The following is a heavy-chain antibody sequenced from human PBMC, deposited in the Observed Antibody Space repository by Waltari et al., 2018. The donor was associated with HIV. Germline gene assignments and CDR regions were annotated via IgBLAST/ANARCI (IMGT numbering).Heavy chain of an antibody. D-gene: IGHD3-16*01. CDR3: ARAVGYDYVWGSYADF. CDR2: VDHTGST. CDR1: NDDGPSFSDYWWSFRDYY. Sequence: QVQLHQWGAGLLKPSETLSLTCAVYNDDGPSFSDYWWSFRDYYWTWMRQSPVKGLEWMGEVDHTGSTNYNGAFRGRVSVSVDTSKKQFSLRLSSVSDADTAVYFCARAVGYDYVWGSYADFWAQGTQVTVSS. V-gene: IGHV4-34*01. J-gene: IGHJ4*02.